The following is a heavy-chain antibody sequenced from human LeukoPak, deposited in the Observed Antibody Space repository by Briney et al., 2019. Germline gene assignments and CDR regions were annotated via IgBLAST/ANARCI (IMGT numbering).Heavy chain of an antibody. D-gene: IGHD3-22*01. CDR3: ASGGLFLSAFDI. V-gene: IGHV3-48*03. CDR2: ISSSGSTI. CDR1: GFTFSSYE. J-gene: IGHJ3*02. Sequence: GGSLRLSCAASGFTFSSYEMNWVRQAPGKGLEWVSYISSSGSTIYYADSVKGRFTISRDNAKNSLYLRMNSLRAEDTAVYYCASGGLFLSAFDIWGQGTMVTVSS.